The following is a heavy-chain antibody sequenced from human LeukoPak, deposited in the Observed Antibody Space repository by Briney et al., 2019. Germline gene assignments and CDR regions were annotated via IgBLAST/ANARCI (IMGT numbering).Heavy chain of an antibody. J-gene: IGHJ4*02. CDR1: GGSISSYY. Sequence: PSETLSLTCTVSGGSISSYYWSWIRQPPGKGLEWMGYIYYSGSTNYNPSLKSRVTISVDTSKNQFSLKLSSVIAADTAVYYCARGLKGDAISFDYWGQGTLVTVSS. D-gene: IGHD2-21*02. V-gene: IGHV4-59*01. CDR3: ARGLKGDAISFDY. CDR2: IYYSGST.